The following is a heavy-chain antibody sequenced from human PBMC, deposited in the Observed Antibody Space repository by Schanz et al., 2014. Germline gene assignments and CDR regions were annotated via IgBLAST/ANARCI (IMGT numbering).Heavy chain of an antibody. J-gene: IGHJ3*02. D-gene: IGHD7-27*01. Sequence: EVQLVESGGGLVQPGGSLRLSCAVSGFTVSDHYMDWVRQAPGKGLEWVANIKQDGSEKYYVDSVKGRFTFSRDNAKNSLYLEMTSLRGEDTAVYYCARENLNWEAFDIWGQGTVVTVSS. CDR2: IKQDGSEK. CDR3: ARENLNWEAFDI. V-gene: IGHV3-7*03. CDR1: GFTVSDHY.